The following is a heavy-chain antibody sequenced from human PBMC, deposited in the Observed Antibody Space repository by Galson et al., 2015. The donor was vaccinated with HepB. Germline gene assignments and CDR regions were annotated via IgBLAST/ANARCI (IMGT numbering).Heavy chain of an antibody. J-gene: IGHJ6*02. CDR1: GFSFSTYA. CDR2: ISASGAST. CDR3: AKSPGYISTKYPVGGMDV. V-gene: IGHV3-23*01. Sequence: SLGLSCSASGFSFSTYAMAWVRQAPGKGLEWVSGISASGASTYYAESVDGRATISRDNSKHTLDLKMNSLRVEDSAVYYCAKSPGYISTKYPVGGMDVWGQGTTVTVSS. D-gene: IGHD2-2*01.